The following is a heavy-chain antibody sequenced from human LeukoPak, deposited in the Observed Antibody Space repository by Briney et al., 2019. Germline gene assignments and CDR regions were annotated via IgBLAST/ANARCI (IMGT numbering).Heavy chain of an antibody. J-gene: IGHJ3*02. CDR3: AKGDRITVTTYAFDI. Sequence: GGSLRLSCAASGFTFSSYAMSWVRQAPGKGLEWVSAISGSGGSTYYADSVKGRFTISRDNSKNTLYLQMNSLRAVDTAVYYCAKGDRITVTTYAFDIWGQGTMVTVSS. CDR2: ISGSGGST. V-gene: IGHV3-23*01. D-gene: IGHD4-17*01. CDR1: GFTFSSYA.